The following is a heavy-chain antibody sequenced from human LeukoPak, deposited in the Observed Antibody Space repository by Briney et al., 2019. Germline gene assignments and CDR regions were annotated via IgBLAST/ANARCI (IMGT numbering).Heavy chain of an antibody. D-gene: IGHD3-22*01. CDR2: INPSGGST. V-gene: IGHV1-46*01. CDR3: ARAPHDSSGYYYVSFDY. CDR1: GYTFTSYY. Sequence: ASVKVSCKASGYTFTSYYMHWARQAPGQGLEWLGIINPSGGSTSYAQKFQGRVTMTRDTSTSTVYMELSSLRSEDTAVYYCARAPHDSSGYYYVSFDYWGQGTLVTVSS. J-gene: IGHJ4*02.